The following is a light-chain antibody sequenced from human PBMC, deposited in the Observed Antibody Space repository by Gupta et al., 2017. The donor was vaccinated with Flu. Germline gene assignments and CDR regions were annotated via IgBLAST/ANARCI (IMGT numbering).Light chain of an antibody. Sequence: EIVLTQSPATLSVTPGERATLSCRARQSVSSSLAWYQQKPGQAPRPLIDGSSTRATGITARFSCSGCGTEFTLTISILQSEDVAVDYCQQYNNWPPRYSFGQGTKVEIK. CDR2: GSS. CDR1: QSVSSS. CDR3: QQYNNWPPRYS. J-gene: IGKJ2*03. V-gene: IGKV3-15*01.